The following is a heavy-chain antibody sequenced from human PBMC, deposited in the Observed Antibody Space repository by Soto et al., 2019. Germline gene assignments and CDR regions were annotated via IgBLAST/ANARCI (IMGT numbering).Heavy chain of an antibody. V-gene: IGHV1-69*06. CDR2: TGSGTGPG. Sequence: GASVKVSCKASGGSLSTNPISWVRQAPGQGLEWMGGTGSGTGPGNHAQKFQGRLSVTADKSTSTVYMELTNLPSEDTAVYYCVRRHSGRFFRFFDSWRQGTLVTVSS. D-gene: IGHD2-15*01. J-gene: IGHJ4*02. CDR1: GGSLSTNP. CDR3: VRRHSGRFFRFFDS.